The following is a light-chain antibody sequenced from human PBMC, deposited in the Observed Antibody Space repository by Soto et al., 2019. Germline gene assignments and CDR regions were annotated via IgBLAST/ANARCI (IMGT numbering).Light chain of an antibody. CDR2: RAP. V-gene: IGKV3-15*01. Sequence: EIVMTQSPATLSVSPGERATLSCRASQSVSSTLAWYPQKPGHAPRLLIYRAPTRATGIPAKFSASGSGTDFTLSVGSLRCKDVAVYYCQQYNSWPPLTFGGGTKVDIK. CDR1: QSVSST. J-gene: IGKJ4*01. CDR3: QQYNSWPPLT.